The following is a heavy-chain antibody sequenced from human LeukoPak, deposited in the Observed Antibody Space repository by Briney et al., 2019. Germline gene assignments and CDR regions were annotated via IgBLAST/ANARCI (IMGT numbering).Heavy chain of an antibody. CDR3: ARDRPLFTMDRGVRARYYFDY. Sequence: SETLFLTCTVSGGSTSSGDYYWSWIRQPPGKGLEWIGYIYYSGSTYYNPSLKSRVTISVDTSKNQFSLKLSSVTAADTAVYYCARDRPLFTMDRGVRARYYFDYWGQGTLVTVSS. V-gene: IGHV4-30-4*01. D-gene: IGHD3-10*01. CDR1: GGSTSSGDYY. CDR2: IYYSGST. J-gene: IGHJ4*02.